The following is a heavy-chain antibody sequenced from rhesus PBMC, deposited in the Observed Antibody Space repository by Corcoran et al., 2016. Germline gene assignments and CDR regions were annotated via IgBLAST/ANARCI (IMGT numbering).Heavy chain of an antibody. D-gene: IGHD6-13*01. CDR1: GVSISSDS. CDR3: ARGWLAAGPRLDV. V-gene: IGHV4-173*01. Sequence: QLQLQESGPGLVKPSETLSLTCAVSGVSISSDSWSWIRQPPGKGLEWIGRISGSGWSTDYNPSLKSRVTISTDTSKNQFSLKLSSVTAADTAVYYCARGWLAAGPRLDVWGRGVLVTVSS. CDR2: ISGSGWST. J-gene: IGHJ5-2*02.